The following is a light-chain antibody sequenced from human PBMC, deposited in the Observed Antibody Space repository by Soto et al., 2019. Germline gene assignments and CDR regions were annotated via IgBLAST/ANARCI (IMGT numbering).Light chain of an antibody. V-gene: IGKV3-15*01. Sequence: ELVMTQSPATLSVSPGERATLSCRASQSVSSNLAWYQQKPGQAPRLLIYGAYTRATGIPARFSGSGSGTEFTLTISSLQSEDFAVYYCQQYNNWPPKFGQGTKVEI. J-gene: IGKJ1*01. CDR2: GAY. CDR3: QQYNNWPPK. CDR1: QSVSSN.